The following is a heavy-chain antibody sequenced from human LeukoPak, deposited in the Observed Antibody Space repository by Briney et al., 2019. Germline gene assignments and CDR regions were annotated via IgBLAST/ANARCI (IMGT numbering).Heavy chain of an antibody. CDR3: ARVSDFWSGNFDC. V-gene: IGHV3-74*01. CDR1: GFTFSSYW. D-gene: IGHD3-3*01. CDR2: INSDGSST. J-gene: IGHJ4*02. Sequence: GGSLRLSCAASGFTFSSYWMHWVRQAPGKGLVWVSRINSDGSSTSYADSVKGRFTISRDNAKNTLYLQMNSLRAEDTAVYYCARVSDFWSGNFDCWGQGTLVTVSS.